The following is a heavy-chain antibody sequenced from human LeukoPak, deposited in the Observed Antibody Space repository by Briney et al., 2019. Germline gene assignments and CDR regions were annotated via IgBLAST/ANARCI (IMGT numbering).Heavy chain of an antibody. CDR2: ISSSGSTI. Sequence: GGSLRLSCAASGFTFSSYAMSWVRQAPGKGLEWVSYISSSGSTIYYADSVKGRFTISRDNAKNSLYLQMNSLRAEDTAVYYCARDYYYDSSGYPYYYMDVWGKGTTVTISS. J-gene: IGHJ6*03. CDR1: GFTFSSYA. D-gene: IGHD3-22*01. CDR3: ARDYYYDSSGYPYYYMDV. V-gene: IGHV3-48*04.